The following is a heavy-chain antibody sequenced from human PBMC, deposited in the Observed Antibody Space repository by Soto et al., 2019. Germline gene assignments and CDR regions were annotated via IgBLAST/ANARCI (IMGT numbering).Heavy chain of an antibody. J-gene: IGHJ3*02. CDR1: GYTFTGYY. Sequence: ASVKVSCEACGYTFTGYYMHWVRQAPGQGLEWMGWINPNSGGTNYAQKFQGWVTMTRDTSISTAYMELSRLRSDDTAVYYCARAYCSGGSCYGIDIWGQGTMVTVSS. V-gene: IGHV1-2*04. CDR2: INPNSGGT. CDR3: ARAYCSGGSCYGIDI. D-gene: IGHD2-15*01.